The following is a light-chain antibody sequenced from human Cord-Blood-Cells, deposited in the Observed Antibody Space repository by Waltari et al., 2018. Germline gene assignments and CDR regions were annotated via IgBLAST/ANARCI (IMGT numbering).Light chain of an antibody. CDR3: QQYNNWPPMYT. Sequence: EIVMTQSPATLSVSPGERATLSCRASQSVSSNLAWYQQTPGQAPRLLIYGASTRATGIPARFSGSGSVTEFTLTISSLQSEDFAVYYCQQYNNWPPMYTFGQGTKLEIK. CDR2: GAS. CDR1: QSVSSN. J-gene: IGKJ2*01. V-gene: IGKV3-15*01.